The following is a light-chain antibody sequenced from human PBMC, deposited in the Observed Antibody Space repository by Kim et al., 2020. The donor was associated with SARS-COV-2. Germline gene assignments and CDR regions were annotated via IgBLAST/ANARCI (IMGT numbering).Light chain of an antibody. CDR2: GAS. Sequence: SLSPGERATLSCRARQSVSSSYLAWYQQKPGQAPRLLIYGASSRATGIPDRFSGSGSGTDFTLTISRLEPEDFAVYYCQQYGSSPFGGGTKVDIK. CDR3: QQYGSSP. V-gene: IGKV3-20*01. CDR1: QSVSSSY. J-gene: IGKJ4*02.